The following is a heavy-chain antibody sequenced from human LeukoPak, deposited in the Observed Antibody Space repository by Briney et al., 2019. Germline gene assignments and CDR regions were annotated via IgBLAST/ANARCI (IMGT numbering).Heavy chain of an antibody. V-gene: IGHV3-7*01. CDR3: ARDGVRGSYDHSHSDY. CDR1: GFTFSSYW. Sequence: GGSLRLSCTASGFTFSSYWMSWVRQAPGKGLEWVANTDQVEGERYYVDSVKGRFIISRDNAKNSLFLQMSSLRVEDTAVYYCARDGVRGSYDHSHSDYWGQGILVTVAS. J-gene: IGHJ4*02. CDR2: TDQVEGER. D-gene: IGHD3-22*01.